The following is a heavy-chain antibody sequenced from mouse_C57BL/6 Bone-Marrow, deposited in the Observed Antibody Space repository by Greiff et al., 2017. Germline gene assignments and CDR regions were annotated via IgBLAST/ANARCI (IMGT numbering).Heavy chain of an antibody. CDR3: ARAYGSAWGYAMDY. CDR1: GFTFSDYG. V-gene: IGHV5-17*01. CDR2: ISSGSSTI. J-gene: IGHJ4*01. Sequence: DVMLVESGGGLVKPGGSLKLSCAASGFTFSDYGMHWVRQAPEKGLEWVAYISSGSSTIYYADTVKGRFTISRDNAKNTLFLQMNSLRSADTAMDYCARAYGSAWGYAMDYWGKGTSVTVSS. D-gene: IGHD1-1*01.